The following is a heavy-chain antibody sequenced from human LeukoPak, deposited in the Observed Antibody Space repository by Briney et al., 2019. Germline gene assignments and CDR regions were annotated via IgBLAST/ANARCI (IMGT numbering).Heavy chain of an antibody. D-gene: IGHD1-26*01. Sequence: SETLSLTCTVSGGSISSGSYYWGWIRQPPGKGLEWIGSIYYSGSTYYNPSLKSRVTISVDTSKNQFSLKLSSVTAADTAVYYCARGIRGSYRAAFDYWGQGTLVTVSS. J-gene: IGHJ4*02. CDR2: IYYSGST. V-gene: IGHV4-39*07. CDR1: GGSISSGSYY. CDR3: ARGIRGSYRAAFDY.